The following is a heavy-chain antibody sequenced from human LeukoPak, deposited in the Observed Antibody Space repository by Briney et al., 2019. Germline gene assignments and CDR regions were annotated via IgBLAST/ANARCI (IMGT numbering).Heavy chain of an antibody. CDR2: INHSGST. CDR3: ARHPITMVRGVNIKENWFDP. J-gene: IGHJ5*02. Sequence: PSETLSLTCAVYGGSFSGYYWSWIRQPPGKGLEWIGEINHSGSTNYNPSLKSRVTISVDTSKNQFSLKLSSVTAADTAVYYCARHPITMVRGVNIKENWFDPWGQGTLVTVSS. CDR1: GGSFSGYY. D-gene: IGHD3-10*01. V-gene: IGHV4-34*01.